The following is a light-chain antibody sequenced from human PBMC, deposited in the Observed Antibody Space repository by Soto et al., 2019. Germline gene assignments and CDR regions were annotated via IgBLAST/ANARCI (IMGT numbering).Light chain of an antibody. CDR3: SSYTSSSTLV. J-gene: IGLJ2*01. V-gene: IGLV2-14*01. Sequence: QSALTQPASVSGSPGQSITISCTVTSSDVGGYNYVSWYQQHPGKAPKLLIYEVNDRPSGVSNRFSGSKSGNTASLTISGLQAEDEADYYCSSYTSSSTLVFGGGTKVTVL. CDR2: EVN. CDR1: SSDVGGYNY.